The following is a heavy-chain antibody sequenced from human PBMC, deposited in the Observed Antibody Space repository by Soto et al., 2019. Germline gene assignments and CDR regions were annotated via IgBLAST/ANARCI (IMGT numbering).Heavy chain of an antibody. CDR3: AREGADIVVMVALDYYYGMDV. D-gene: IGHD2-15*01. Sequence: EVQLVESGGGLVQPGGSLRLSCAASGFTFISYTMNWVRQAPGKGLEWVSYISSSSTTINYADSVKGRFTISRDNAKNSLYLQMDSLRDEDTAVYYCAREGADIVVMVALDYYYGMDVWGQGTTVTVSS. CDR1: GFTFISYT. J-gene: IGHJ6*02. CDR2: ISSSSTTI. V-gene: IGHV3-48*02.